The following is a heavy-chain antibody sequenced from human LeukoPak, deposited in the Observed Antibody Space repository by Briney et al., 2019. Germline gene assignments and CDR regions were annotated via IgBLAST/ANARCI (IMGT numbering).Heavy chain of an antibody. CDR2: IKQDGSEK. V-gene: IGHV3-7*01. D-gene: IGHD1-26*01. J-gene: IGHJ4*02. CDR3: ARVGSRWYYYFDY. Sequence: GGSLRLSCAASGFTFSSYWMSWVRQAPGKGLEWVANIKQDGSEKYYVGSVKGRFTISRDNAKNSLYLQMNSLRAEDTAVYYCARVGSRWYYYFDYWGQGTLVTVSS. CDR1: GFTFSSYW.